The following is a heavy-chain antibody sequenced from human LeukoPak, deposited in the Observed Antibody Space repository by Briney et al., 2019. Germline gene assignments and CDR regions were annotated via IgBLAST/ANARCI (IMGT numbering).Heavy chain of an antibody. D-gene: IGHD1-7*01. CDR2: ISPSSTRI. CDR3: ARMNYVSSGWGAPFDD. Sequence: GGSLRLSCAASGVTFSSYNMNWVRQAPGKGLEWGSYISPSSTRIDYAASVRGRFTISRDNAKSSLYLQVNSLRAEDTAVYYCARMNYVSSGWGAPFDDWGQGTLVTVSS. CDR1: GVTFSSYN. V-gene: IGHV3-48*04. J-gene: IGHJ4*02.